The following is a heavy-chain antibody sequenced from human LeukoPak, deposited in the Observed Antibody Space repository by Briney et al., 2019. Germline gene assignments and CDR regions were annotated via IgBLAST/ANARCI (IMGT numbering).Heavy chain of an antibody. Sequence: GGSLRLSCAASGFTFSSYWMSWVRQAPGKGLEWVANIKEDGSEKFYVDSVKGRFSMPRDNARNSLYLQMNSLRAEDTAVYYCAKDGPPSYYYDSSGFDYWGQGTLVTVSS. V-gene: IGHV3-7*01. CDR1: GFTFSSYW. CDR3: AKDGPPSYYYDSSGFDY. CDR2: IKEDGSEK. J-gene: IGHJ4*02. D-gene: IGHD3-22*01.